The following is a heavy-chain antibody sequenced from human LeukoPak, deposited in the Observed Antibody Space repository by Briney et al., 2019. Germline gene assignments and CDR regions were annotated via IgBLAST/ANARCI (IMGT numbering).Heavy chain of an antibody. J-gene: IGHJ4*02. CDR3: AKVWGYCSSTSCFRPLYYFDY. Sequence: GGSLRLSCAASGFTFSDYYMSWIRQAPGKGLEWVSYISSSGSTIYYADSVKGRFTISRDNAKNSLYLQMNSLRAEDTAVYYCAKVWGYCSSTSCFRPLYYFDYWGQGTLVTVSS. V-gene: IGHV3-11*01. CDR2: ISSSGSTI. CDR1: GFTFSDYY. D-gene: IGHD2-2*01.